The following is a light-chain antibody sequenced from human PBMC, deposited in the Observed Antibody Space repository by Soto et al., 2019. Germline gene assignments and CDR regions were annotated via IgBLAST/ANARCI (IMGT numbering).Light chain of an antibody. V-gene: IGKV3-20*01. CDR1: QSVRSNY. CDR3: QHYDGSPRT. Sequence: ETVLTQSPGTVSLYPGERATLSCTTSQSVRSNYLAWYQQKPGQAPRLVVYGVFNRATGIPDRFSGSGSGPEFTLTISGLEPEDSALYYCQHYDGSPRTFGQGTQLEI. J-gene: IGKJ2*01. CDR2: GVF.